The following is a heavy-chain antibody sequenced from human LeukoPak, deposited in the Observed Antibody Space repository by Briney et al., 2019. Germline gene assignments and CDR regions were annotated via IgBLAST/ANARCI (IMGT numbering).Heavy chain of an antibody. D-gene: IGHD6-13*01. CDR1: GFXFSSYG. CDR2: ISYDGSTK. J-gene: IGHJ4*02. Sequence: PGRSLRLSCAASGFXFSSYGIDWVRQAPGKGLEWVAVISYDGSTKYYADSVKGRFTISRDNSKNTLYLQMDSLRAEDTAVYYCAKPLQYSSRWYFDYWGQGTLVTVSS. CDR3: AKPLQYSSRWYFDY. V-gene: IGHV3-30*18.